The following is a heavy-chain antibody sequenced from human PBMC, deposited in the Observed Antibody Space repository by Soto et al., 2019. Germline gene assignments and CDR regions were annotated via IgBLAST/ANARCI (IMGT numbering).Heavy chain of an antibody. CDR1: GFRFTSSS. CDR2: ITGGTGNT. J-gene: IGHJ4*02. Sequence: QLRLVQSGPEVKKPGTSVKVSCKASGFRFTSSSVQWVRQARGQRLEWIGWITGGTGNTNYAQKFQERVTITRVMSTSTAYMELSNLRSEDTAVYYCAAGDSSGYYGGWGQGTQVTVSS. D-gene: IGHD3-22*01. CDR3: AAGDSSGYYGG. V-gene: IGHV1-58*01.